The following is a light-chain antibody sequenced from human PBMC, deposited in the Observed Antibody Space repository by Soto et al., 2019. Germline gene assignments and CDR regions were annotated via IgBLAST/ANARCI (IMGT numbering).Light chain of an antibody. V-gene: IGKV1-5*03. CDR2: KAS. Sequence: DIQMTQSPSTLSASVGDRVTITCRASQSISTWLAWYQQEPGKAPKLLIYKASILESGVPSRFSGSGSGTEFTLTISSLQPDDFATYYCQQYNSYSLTFGGGTKVDIK. J-gene: IGKJ4*01. CDR3: QQYNSYSLT. CDR1: QSISTW.